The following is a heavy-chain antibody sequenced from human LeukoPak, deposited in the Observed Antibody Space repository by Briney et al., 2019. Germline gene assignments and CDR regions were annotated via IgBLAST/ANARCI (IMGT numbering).Heavy chain of an antibody. Sequence: PSESLSLTCTVSGGSMSNYYWSWIRQPAGKGLEWIGRIYTSGSTNYNPSLKSRVTMSIDTSKNQFSLKLSSVTAADTAVYYCARGPRSSDWYSVDYWGRGTLVTVSS. CDR1: GGSMSNYY. CDR3: ARGPRSSDWYSVDY. D-gene: IGHD6-19*01. J-gene: IGHJ4*02. V-gene: IGHV4-4*07. CDR2: IYTSGST.